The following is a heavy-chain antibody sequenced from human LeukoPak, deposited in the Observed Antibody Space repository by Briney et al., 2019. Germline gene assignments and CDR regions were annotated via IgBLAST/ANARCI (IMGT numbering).Heavy chain of an antibody. V-gene: IGHV3-53*01. J-gene: IGHJ5*02. CDR1: GFTVSSDY. CDR2: IYSDGST. CDR3: AKEGADYGDYSNWFDP. D-gene: IGHD4-17*01. Sequence: GGSLRLSCAASGFTVSSDYMSWVRQAPGKGLEWVSVIYSDGSTYYADSVKGRFSISGDSSKNTLYLQMNSLRAEDTAVYYCAKEGADYGDYSNWFDPWGQGTLVTVSS.